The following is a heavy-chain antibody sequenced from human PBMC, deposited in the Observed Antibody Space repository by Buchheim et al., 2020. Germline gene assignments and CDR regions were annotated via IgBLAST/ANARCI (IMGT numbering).Heavy chain of an antibody. V-gene: IGHV3-48*02. J-gene: IGHJ6*02. CDR3: ATPGAYGSGGYYSMDV. Sequence: EAHLAESGGGLVRPGGSLRLSCEASGFLFFDYSMSWVRQAPGKGLEWVSFIGSVASIIYYADSVKGRFTISRDNAKNSLYLQMNSLRDEDTAVYYCATPGAYGSGGYYSMDVWGQGTT. CDR2: IGSVASII. CDR1: GFLFFDYS. D-gene: IGHD3-10*01.